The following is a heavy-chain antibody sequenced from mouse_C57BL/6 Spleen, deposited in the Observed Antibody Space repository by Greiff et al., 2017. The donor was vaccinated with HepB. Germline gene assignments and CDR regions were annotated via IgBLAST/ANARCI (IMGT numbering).Heavy chain of an antibody. V-gene: IGHV5-17*01. CDR2: ISSGSSTI. D-gene: IGHD2-5*01. J-gene: IGHJ4*01. CDR3: ARDYSNYVWAMDD. Sequence: EVKVVESGGGLVKPGGSLKLSCAASGFTFSDYGMHWVRQAPEKGLEWVAYISSGSSTIYYADTVKGRFTISRDNAKNTLFLQMTSLRSEDTAMYYCARDYSNYVWAMDDWGQGTSVTVSS. CDR1: GFTFSDYG.